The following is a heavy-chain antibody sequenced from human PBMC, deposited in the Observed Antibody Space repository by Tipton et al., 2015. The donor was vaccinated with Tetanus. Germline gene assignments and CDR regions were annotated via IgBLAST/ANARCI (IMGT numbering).Heavy chain of an antibody. J-gene: IGHJ5*02. D-gene: IGHD6-6*01. CDR3: ARQVPSIAARRTPDHNWFDP. CDR2: T. Sequence: TCYNPSLKSRVTISVDTSKNQFSLKLSSVTAADTAVYYCARQVPSIAARRTPDHNWFDPWGQGTLVTVSS. V-gene: IGHV4-39*01.